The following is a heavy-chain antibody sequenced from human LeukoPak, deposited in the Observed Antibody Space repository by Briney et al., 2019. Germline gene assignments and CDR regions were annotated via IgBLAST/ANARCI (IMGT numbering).Heavy chain of an antibody. Sequence: ASVKVSCKASGYTFTSYGISWVRQAPGQGLEWMGWISAYNGNTNYAQKLQGRVAMNTDTSTSTAYMELRSLRSDDTAVYYCARDSTRGSFDYWGQGTLVTVSS. CDR2: ISAYNGNT. D-gene: IGHD1-1*01. CDR3: ARDSTRGSFDY. J-gene: IGHJ4*02. CDR1: GYTFTSYG. V-gene: IGHV1-18*01.